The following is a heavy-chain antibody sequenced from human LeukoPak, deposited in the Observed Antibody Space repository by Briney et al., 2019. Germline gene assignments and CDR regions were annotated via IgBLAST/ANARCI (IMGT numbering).Heavy chain of an antibody. V-gene: IGHV4-38-2*02. CDR3: ARGASLQVYYFDY. J-gene: IGHJ4*02. CDR1: GYSISSGYY. Sequence: SETLSLTCTVSGYSISSGYYWGWIRQPPGKGLEWIGSIYHSGSTYYNPSLKSRVTISVDTSKNQFSLKLSSVTAADTAVYYCARGASLQVYYFDYWGQGTLVTISS. CDR2: IYHSGST. D-gene: IGHD6-6*01.